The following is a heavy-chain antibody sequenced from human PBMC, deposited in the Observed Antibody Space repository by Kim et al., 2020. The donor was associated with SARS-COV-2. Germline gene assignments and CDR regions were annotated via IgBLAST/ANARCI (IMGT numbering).Heavy chain of an antibody. CDR1: GGSISSSSYY. CDR3: ARGYGVGWFDP. J-gene: IGHJ5*02. D-gene: IGHD4-17*01. V-gene: IGHV4-39*01. CDR2: IYYSGST. Sequence: SETLSLTCTVSGGSISSSSYYWGWIRQPPGKGLEWIGSIYYSGSTYYNPSLKSRVTISVDTSKNQFSLKLSSVTAADTAVYYCARGYGVGWFDPWGQGTLVTVSS.